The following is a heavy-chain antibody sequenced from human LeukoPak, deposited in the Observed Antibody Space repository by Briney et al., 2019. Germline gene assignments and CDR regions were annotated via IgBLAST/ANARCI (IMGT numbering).Heavy chain of an antibody. V-gene: IGHV4-30-4*01. CDR3: ARAYYYDSSGYYAVFDY. J-gene: IGHJ4*02. D-gene: IGHD3-22*01. CDR1: GGSISSGDYY. CDR2: MYYSGST. Sequence: SQTLSLTCTVSGGSISSGDYYWSWIRQPPGKGLEWIAYMYYSGSTYYNPSLKSRVTMSADTSKNQFSLKLSSVTAADTAVYYCARAYYYDSSGYYAVFDYWGQGTLVTVSS.